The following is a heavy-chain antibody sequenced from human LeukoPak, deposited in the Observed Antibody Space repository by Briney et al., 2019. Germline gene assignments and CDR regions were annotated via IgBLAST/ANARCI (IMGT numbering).Heavy chain of an antibody. CDR3: ARVFGSSLSLFDY. CDR1: GFTFSSYW. CDR2: IKQDGSEK. J-gene: IGHJ4*02. Sequence: PGGSLRLSCAASGFTFSSYWMSWVRQAPGKGLEWVANIKQDGSEKYYVDSVKGRFTISRDNAKNSLYLQMNSLRAEDTAVYYCARVFGSSLSLFDYWGQGTLVTVSS. D-gene: IGHD6-13*01. V-gene: IGHV3-7*01.